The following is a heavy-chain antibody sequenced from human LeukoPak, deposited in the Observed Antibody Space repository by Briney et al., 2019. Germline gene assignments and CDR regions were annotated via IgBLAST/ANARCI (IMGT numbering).Heavy chain of an antibody. CDR1: GGTFSSYA. V-gene: IGHV1-69*13. CDR2: IIPIFGTA. J-gene: IGHJ3*02. CDR3: ARASGIAAAGSIFRAFDI. Sequence: SVKVSCKASGGTFSSYAISWVRQAPGQGLEWMGGIIPIFGTANYAQKFQGRVTITADESTSTAYMELSSLRSEDTAVYYCARASGIAAAGSIFRAFDIWGQGTMVTVSS. D-gene: IGHD6-13*01.